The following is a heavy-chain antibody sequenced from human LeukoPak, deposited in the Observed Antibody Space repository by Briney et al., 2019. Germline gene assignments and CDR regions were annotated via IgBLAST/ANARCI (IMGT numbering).Heavy chain of an antibody. V-gene: IGHV3-48*04. J-gene: IGHJ4*02. CDR1: GFTFSSYS. CDR2: ISSSSSTI. D-gene: IGHD1-26*01. Sequence: PGGSLRLSCAASGFTFSSYSMNWVRQAPGKGLEWVSYISSSSSTIYYADSVKGRFTISRDNAKNSLYLQMNSLRAEDTAVYYCARDRSGSLPLGYFDYWGQGTLVTVSS. CDR3: ARDRSGSLPLGYFDY.